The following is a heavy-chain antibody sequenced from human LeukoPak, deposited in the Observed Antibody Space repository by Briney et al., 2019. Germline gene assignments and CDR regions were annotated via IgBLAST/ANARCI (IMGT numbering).Heavy chain of an antibody. V-gene: IGHV4-34*01. CDR2: INHSGST. CDR3: ARTTHGDFYFDY. D-gene: IGHD4-17*01. Sequence: GSLRLSCAASGFTFSSYAMSWVRQPPGKGLEWIGEINHSGSTNYNPSLKSRVTISVDTSKNQFSLKLSSVTAADTAVYYCARTTHGDFYFDYWGQGTLVTVSS. CDR1: GFTFSSYA. J-gene: IGHJ4*02.